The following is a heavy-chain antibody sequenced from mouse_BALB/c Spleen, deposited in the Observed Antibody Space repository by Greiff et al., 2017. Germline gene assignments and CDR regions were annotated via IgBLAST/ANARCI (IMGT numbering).Heavy chain of an antibody. J-gene: IGHJ4*01. CDR3: ARFYGSSYAMDY. V-gene: IGHV5-17*02. CDR2: ISSGSSTI. D-gene: IGHD1-1*01. CDR1: GFTFSSFG. Sequence: EVKLLESGGGLVQPGGSRKLSCAASGFTFSSFGMHWVRQAPEKGLEWVAYISSGSSTIYYADTVKGRFTIYRDNPKNTLFLQMTSLRSEDTAMYYCARFYGSSYAMDYWGQGTSVTVSS.